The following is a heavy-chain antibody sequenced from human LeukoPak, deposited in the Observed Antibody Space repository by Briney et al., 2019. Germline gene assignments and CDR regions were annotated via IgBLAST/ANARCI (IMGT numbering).Heavy chain of an antibody. J-gene: IGHJ5*02. CDR3: ARAGKRVKLNWFDP. V-gene: IGHV4-34*01. D-gene: IGHD4-23*01. Sequence: SETLSLTCAVYGGSFSGYYWSWIRQPPGKGLEWIGEINHSGSTNYNPSLKSRVTISVDTSKNQFSLKLSSVTAADTAVYCCARAGKRVKLNWFDPWGQGTLVTVSS. CDR1: GGSFSGYY. CDR2: INHSGST.